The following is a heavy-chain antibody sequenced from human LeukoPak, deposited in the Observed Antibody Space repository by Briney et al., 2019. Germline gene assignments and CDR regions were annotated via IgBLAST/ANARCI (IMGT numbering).Heavy chain of an antibody. CDR1: RFTFSSYG. V-gene: IGHV3-33*07. D-gene: IGHD4-17*01. J-gene: IGHJ2*01. CDR2: IWYDGSNK. CDR3: ATVRGNYGDSVWWYLDP. Sequence: GRSLRLSCAASRFTFSSYGMYWVRQAPRKGLEWGALIWYDGSNKYYADSMKGRFTISRDNSKNTLYLQINSLSPEDTAVYYCATVRGNYGDSVWWYLDPWGRGTLVTVSS.